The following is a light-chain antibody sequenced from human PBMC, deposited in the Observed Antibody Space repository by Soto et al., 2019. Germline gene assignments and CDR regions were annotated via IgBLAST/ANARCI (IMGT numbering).Light chain of an antibody. J-gene: IGLJ2*01. CDR1: SRDVGGYNY. V-gene: IGLV2-14*01. CDR3: ASYTGRNAWL. Sequence: QSALTQPASVSGSPGQSITIACTGTSRDVGGYNYVSWYQQHPGKAPKLILFEAINRPSGISNRFSGSKSGTTASLTISGLQTDDEADYYCASYTGRNAWLFGGGTQLTVL. CDR2: EAI.